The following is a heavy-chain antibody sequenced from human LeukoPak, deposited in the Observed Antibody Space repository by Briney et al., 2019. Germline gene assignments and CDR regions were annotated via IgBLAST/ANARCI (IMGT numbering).Heavy chain of an antibody. V-gene: IGHV3-9*01. D-gene: IGHD6-19*01. Sequence: GGSLRLSCAASGFTFDDYAMHWVRQAPGKGLEWVSGISWNSGSIGYADSVKGRFTISRDNAKNSLYLQMNSLRAEDTALYYCAKDSSYSSQGGYFDYWGQGTLVTVSS. CDR1: GFTFDDYA. J-gene: IGHJ4*02. CDR2: ISWNSGSI. CDR3: AKDSSYSSQGGYFDY.